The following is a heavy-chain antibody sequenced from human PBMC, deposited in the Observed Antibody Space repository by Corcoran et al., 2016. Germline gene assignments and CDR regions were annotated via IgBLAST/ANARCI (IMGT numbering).Heavy chain of an antibody. Sequence: QVQLQQWGAGLLKPSETLSLTCAVYGGSFSGYYWSWIRQPPGKGLEWIGEINHSGSTNYNPSLKSRVTISVDTSKNQFSLKLSSVTAADTAVYYCARGRLNYDSSGYRGNYFDYWGQGTLVTVSS. CDR1: GGSFSGYY. CDR2: INHSGST. D-gene: IGHD3-22*01. CDR3: ARGRLNYDSSGYRGNYFDY. V-gene: IGHV4-34*01. J-gene: IGHJ4*02.